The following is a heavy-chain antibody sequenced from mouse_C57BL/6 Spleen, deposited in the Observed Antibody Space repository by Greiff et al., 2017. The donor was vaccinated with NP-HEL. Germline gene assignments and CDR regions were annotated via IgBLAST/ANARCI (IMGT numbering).Heavy chain of an antibody. Sequence: VQLQQPGAELVKPGASVQMSCKASGYTFTSYWITWVKQRPGQGLEWIGDIYPGSGSTNYNEKFKSKATLTVDTSSSTTYMQLSSLTSEDSAVYYCASGTVDPGYFDYWGQGTTLTVSS. CDR1: GYTFTSYW. D-gene: IGHD1-1*02. J-gene: IGHJ2*01. CDR3: ASGTVDPGYFDY. V-gene: IGHV1-55*01. CDR2: IYPGSGST.